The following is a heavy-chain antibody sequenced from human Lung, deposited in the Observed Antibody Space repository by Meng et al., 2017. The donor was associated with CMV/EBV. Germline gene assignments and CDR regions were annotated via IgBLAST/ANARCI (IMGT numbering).Heavy chain of an antibody. J-gene: IGHJ5*02. D-gene: IGHD3-3*01. CDR2: IYYSGST. Sequence: SETLSLTCTVSGGSISSYYWSWIRQPPGKGLERIGYIYYSGSTNYNPSLKSRVTISVDTSKNQFSLKLSSVTAADTAVYYCARVDGTYYDFWSDSVGGWFDPWGQGTLVTVSS. CDR1: GGSISSYY. V-gene: IGHV4-59*01. CDR3: ARVDGTYYDFWSDSVGGWFDP.